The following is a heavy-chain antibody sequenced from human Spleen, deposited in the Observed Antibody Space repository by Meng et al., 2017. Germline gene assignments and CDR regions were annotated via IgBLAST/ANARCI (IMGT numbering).Heavy chain of an antibody. Sequence: GESLKISCAASGFTFSSYEMNWVRQAPGKGLEWVSRINEHGSSTSYADSVKGRFTISRDNSKNTVFLQINSLRVEDTAVYYCARSPIDKYDLSALPLDYWGQGTLVTVSS. D-gene: IGHD3-16*01. V-gene: IGHV3-74*01. CDR1: GFTFSSYE. CDR2: INEHGSST. J-gene: IGHJ4*02. CDR3: ARSPIDKYDLSALPLDY.